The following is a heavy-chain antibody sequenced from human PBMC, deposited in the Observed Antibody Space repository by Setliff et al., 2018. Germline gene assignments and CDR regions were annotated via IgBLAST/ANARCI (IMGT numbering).Heavy chain of an antibody. CDR3: ARHTIAMSTIISYFDY. D-gene: IGHD3-10*01. CDR2: IYTSGGT. V-gene: IGHV4-4*08. CDR1: GASISSYY. J-gene: IGHJ4*02. Sequence: PSETLSLTCTVSGASISSYYWSWIRQPPGKGLEWIGYIYTSGGTYYNPSLKSRVTISVDASKNEFSLRLISVTAADTAVYYCARHTIAMSTIISYFDYWGQGTLVTVSS.